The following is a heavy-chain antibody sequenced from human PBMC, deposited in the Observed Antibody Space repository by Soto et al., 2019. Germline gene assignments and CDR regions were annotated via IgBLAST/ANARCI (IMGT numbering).Heavy chain of an antibody. CDR3: ARDQFCSGGSCYLGWFDP. V-gene: IGHV3-48*03. J-gene: IGHJ5*02. CDR2: ISSSGSTI. D-gene: IGHD2-15*01. CDR1: GFTFSSYE. Sequence: PVGTLRLSCAASGFTFSSYEMNWVRQAPGKGLEWVSYISSSGSTIYYADSVKGRFTISRDNAKNSLYLQMNSLRAEDTAVYYCARDQFCSGGSCYLGWFDPWGQGTLVTVSS.